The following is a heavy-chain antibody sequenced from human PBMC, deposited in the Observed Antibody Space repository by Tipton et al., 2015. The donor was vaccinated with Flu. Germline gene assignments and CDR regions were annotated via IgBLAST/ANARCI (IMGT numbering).Heavy chain of an antibody. CDR2: INHSGST. Sequence: LRLSCAVYGGSFSGYYWSWIRQPPGKGLEWIGEINHSGSTNYNPSLKSRVTISVDTSKNQFSLKLSSVTAADTAVYYCARLRLLWFGELLYRYYYGMDVWGQGTTVTVSS. CDR1: GGSFSGYY. V-gene: IGHV4-34*01. J-gene: IGHJ6*02. D-gene: IGHD3-10*01. CDR3: ARLRLLWFGELLYRYYYGMDV.